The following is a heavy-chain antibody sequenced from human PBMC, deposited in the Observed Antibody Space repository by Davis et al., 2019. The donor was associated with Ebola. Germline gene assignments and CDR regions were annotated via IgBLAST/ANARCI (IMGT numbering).Heavy chain of an antibody. Sequence: SETLSLTCTVSGGSISTYYWNWIRQPPGKGLEWLGYIHYSGSTSYNPSLNSRVTISVDTSNNQFFLKLRSVTAADTAVYYCARAVYSYTYDYYGLDVWGQGTTVTVSS. CDR2: IHYSGST. D-gene: IGHD5-18*01. J-gene: IGHJ6*02. CDR3: ARAVYSYTYDYYGLDV. CDR1: GGSISTYY. V-gene: IGHV4-59*01.